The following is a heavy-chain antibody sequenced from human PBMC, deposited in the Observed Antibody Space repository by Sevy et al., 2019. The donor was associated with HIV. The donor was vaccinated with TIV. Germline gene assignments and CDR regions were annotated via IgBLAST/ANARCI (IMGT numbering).Heavy chain of an antibody. CDR2: IYPGDSDT. Sequence: GESLKISCKGSGYSFTSYGIGWVRQMPGKGLEWMGMIYPGDSDTRYSPSFQGQVTISADKSISTAYLQWSSLKASDTAMSYCARLGDGYNSPLDYWGQGTLVTVSS. CDR3: ARLGDGYNSPLDY. D-gene: IGHD5-12*01. V-gene: IGHV5-51*01. CDR1: GYSFTSYG. J-gene: IGHJ4*02.